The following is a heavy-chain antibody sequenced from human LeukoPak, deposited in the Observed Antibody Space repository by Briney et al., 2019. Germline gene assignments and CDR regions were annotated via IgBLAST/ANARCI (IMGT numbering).Heavy chain of an antibody. CDR3: ARDNSMDERGWWFDP. CDR1: GYTFTRHY. V-gene: IGHV1-46*01. D-gene: IGHD4-23*01. Sequence: GASVKVSCKASGYTFTRHYMHWVRQAPGQGLEWMGVINPRGTSTIYAEKFQGRIILTGDMSSTTDYMELSSLKSDDTAVYYCARDNSMDERGWWFDPWGQGTLVTVSS. CDR2: INPRGTST. J-gene: IGHJ5*02.